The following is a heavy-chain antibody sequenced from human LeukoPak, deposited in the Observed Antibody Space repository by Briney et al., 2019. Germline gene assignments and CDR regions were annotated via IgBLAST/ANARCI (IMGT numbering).Heavy chain of an antibody. CDR2: INPNSGGT. V-gene: IGHV1-2*02. CDR1: GYTFTGYY. D-gene: IGHD6-19*01. Sequence: ASVKVSCKASGYTFTGYYMHWVRQAPGQGLEWMGWINPNSGGTNYARKFQGRVTMTRDTSISTAYMELSRLRSDDTAVYYCASFGGSGWYYFDYWGQGTLVTVSS. J-gene: IGHJ4*02. CDR3: ASFGGSGWYYFDY.